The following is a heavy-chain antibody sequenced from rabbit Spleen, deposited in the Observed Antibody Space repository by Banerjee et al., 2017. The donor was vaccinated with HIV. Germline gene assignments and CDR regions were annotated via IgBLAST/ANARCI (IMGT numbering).Heavy chain of an antibody. V-gene: IGHV1S40*01. Sequence: QSLEESGGDMVKPGASLTLTYTASGFSFSSSYYICWVRQAPGKGPEWIGCIYPDGVGSTAYASWAKGRFTISKTSSTTVTLQMTSLTAADTATYFCARGSAAMTMVITGYYLDLWGPGTLVTVS. CDR2: IYPDGVGST. CDR3: ARGSAAMTMVITGYYLDL. D-gene: IGHD2-1*01. J-gene: IGHJ4*01. CDR1: GFSFSSSYY.